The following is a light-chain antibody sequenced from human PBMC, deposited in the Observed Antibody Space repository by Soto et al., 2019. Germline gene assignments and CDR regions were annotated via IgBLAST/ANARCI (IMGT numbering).Light chain of an antibody. Sequence: ETVMTQSPATLSVSPGERATLSCRASQSVSTNLAWYQQKPGQAPRLLIYGASNRATGIPARFSGSGSGTEFTLTITSLQSADFVVYYCQHYNGWPYTFGQGTKLEIK. CDR1: QSVSTN. J-gene: IGKJ2*01. CDR2: GAS. V-gene: IGKV3-15*01. CDR3: QHYNGWPYT.